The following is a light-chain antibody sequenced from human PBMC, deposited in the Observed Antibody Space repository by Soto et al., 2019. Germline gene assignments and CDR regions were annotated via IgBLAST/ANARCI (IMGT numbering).Light chain of an antibody. V-gene: IGLV2-14*01. CDR3: SSYVPRSDTHWV. Sequence: QSALTQPASVSGSPGQSITISCIGTNTDVGGYDRVSWYQHHPGKAPKMLIFEVYNRPSGISDRFSGSKSGDTASLTISGLQAEGEADCYCSSYVPRSDTHWVVGGGTQLPVL. CDR2: EVY. CDR1: NTDVGGYDR. J-gene: IGLJ3*02.